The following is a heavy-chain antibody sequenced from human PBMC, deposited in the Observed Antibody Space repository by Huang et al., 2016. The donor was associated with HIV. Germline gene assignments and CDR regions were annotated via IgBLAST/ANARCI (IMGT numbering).Heavy chain of an antibody. J-gene: IGHJ4*02. CDR3: VHRLRYGKWYVDY. V-gene: IGHV2-5*02. Sequence: QITLKESGPTLVKPTQTLTLTCTFSGFSLTSSGVAVGWRRQPPGKALEWLALIYWDNEERFSPSLKTRLTITKDTPKNEVVLTMTNMDPVDTATYYCVHRLRYGKWYVDYWGQGVLVTVYS. D-gene: IGHD6-13*01. CDR1: GFSLTSSGVA. CDR2: IYWDNEE.